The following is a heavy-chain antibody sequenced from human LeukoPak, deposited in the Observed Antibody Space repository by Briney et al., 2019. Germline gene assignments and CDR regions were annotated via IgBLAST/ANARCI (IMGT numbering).Heavy chain of an antibody. Sequence: ASVKVSCKASGYTFTGYYMHWVRQAPGQGLEWMGWINPNSGGTNYAQKFQGRVTMTRDTSISTAYMELSSLRSEDTAVYYCARSLYGGQFDYWGQGTLVTVSS. CDR1: GYTFTGYY. D-gene: IGHD4-23*01. J-gene: IGHJ4*02. V-gene: IGHV1-2*02. CDR3: ARSLYGGQFDY. CDR2: INPNSGGT.